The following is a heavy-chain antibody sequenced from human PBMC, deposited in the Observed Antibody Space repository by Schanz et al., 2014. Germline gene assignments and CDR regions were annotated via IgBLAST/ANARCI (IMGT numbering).Heavy chain of an antibody. CDR3: AKDSTHIDIVLVPTAIDY. V-gene: IGHV3-30*18. CDR1: GFTFSSYA. J-gene: IGHJ4*02. Sequence: QVQLLQFGGGVVQPGRSLRLSCAASGFTFSSYAMHWVRQAPGKGLEWVAAMSYDGSIKYYGDSVKGRFTISRDNSKNTLYLHMNTLRSEDTAVYYCAKDSTHIDIVLVPTAIDYWGQGTLVTVSS. CDR2: MSYDGSIK. D-gene: IGHD2-2*01.